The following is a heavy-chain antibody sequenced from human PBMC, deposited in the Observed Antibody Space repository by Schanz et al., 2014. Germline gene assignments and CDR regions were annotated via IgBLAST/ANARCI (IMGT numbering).Heavy chain of an antibody. D-gene: IGHD2-8*02. V-gene: IGHV3-23*01. J-gene: IGHJ4*02. Sequence: DVQLLESGGGLVQPGGSLKLSCAASGLIFSNYVMSWVRQAPGKGLEWVSTIGTSGGTNYAESVKGRFTISRDNSKNTLYLQMNSLRAEDTAVYYCAKTLFPGGTQTFGNWGRGTLVTVSS. CDR1: GLIFSNYV. CDR3: AKTLFPGGTQTFGN. CDR2: IGTSGGT.